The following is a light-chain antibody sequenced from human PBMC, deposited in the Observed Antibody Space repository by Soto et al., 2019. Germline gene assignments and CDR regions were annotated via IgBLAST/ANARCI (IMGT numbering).Light chain of an antibody. CDR1: QSVRSN. J-gene: IGKJ1*01. CDR2: GAS. CDR3: QQYNNWPPRT. V-gene: IGKV3-15*01. Sequence: EIVMTQSPATLSVSPGERATLSCRASQSVRSNLAWYQQKPGQAPRLLVYGASTRATGIADRFSGSGSGTEFTLTISSLQSEDFAVYYCQQYNNWPPRTLGQGTKVDIK.